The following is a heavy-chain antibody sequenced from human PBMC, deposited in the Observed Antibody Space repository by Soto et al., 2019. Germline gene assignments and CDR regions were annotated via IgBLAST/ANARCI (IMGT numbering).Heavy chain of an antibody. Sequence: ASVKVSCKSSGGTFSSYGISWVRQAPGQGLEWMGWISAYNGNTNYAQKLQGRVTMTTDTSTSTAYMELRSLRSDDTAVYYCARPSGYYYYYGMDVWGQGTTVTVSS. CDR2: ISAYNGNT. CDR1: GGTFSSYG. V-gene: IGHV1-18*01. J-gene: IGHJ6*02. CDR3: ARPSGYYYYYGMDV.